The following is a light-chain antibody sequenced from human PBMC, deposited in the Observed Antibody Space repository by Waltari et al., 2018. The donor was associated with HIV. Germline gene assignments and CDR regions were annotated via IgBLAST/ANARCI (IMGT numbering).Light chain of an antibody. J-gene: IGKJ3*01. CDR3: QQSYSGLT. CDR2: AAS. V-gene: IGKV1-39*01. Sequence: DTQMTQSPSSLSASLGDRIIITCRASQTISTYVNWYQHKPGRAPNLLIYAASSLHSGVPSRFSGSGSGTDFTLTINSLQAEDFATYYCQQSYSGLTFGPGTKVD. CDR1: QTISTY.